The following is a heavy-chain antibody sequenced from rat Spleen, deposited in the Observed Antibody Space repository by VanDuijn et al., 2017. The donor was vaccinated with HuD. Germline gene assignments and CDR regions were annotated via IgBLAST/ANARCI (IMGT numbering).Heavy chain of an antibody. CDR3: ARHSYYGLFDY. V-gene: IGHV2-15*01. D-gene: IGHD1-6*01. CDR2: MWRGGST. J-gene: IGHJ2*01. CDR1: GFSLTSYT. Sequence: QVQLKESGPGLVQPSETLSLTCTVSGFSLTSYTVTWVRQPSGKGLEWMGVMWRGGSTEYNSALKSRLSISRDTPKSQVFLKMNSLQPEDTGTYYCARHSYYGLFDYWGQGVMVTVSS.